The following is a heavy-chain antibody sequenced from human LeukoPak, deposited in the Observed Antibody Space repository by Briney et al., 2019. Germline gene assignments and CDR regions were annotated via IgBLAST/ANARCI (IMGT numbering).Heavy chain of an antibody. CDR3: AKDSSRRTYYYMDV. CDR2: ISWDGGST. CDR1: GFTFDDYT. J-gene: IGHJ6*03. Sequence: GGSLRLSCAASGFTFDDYTMHWVRQAPGKGLEWVSLISWDGGSTYYADSVKGRFTISRDNSKNSLYLQTNSLRTEDTALYYCAKDSSRRTYYYMDVWGKGTTVTVSS. D-gene: IGHD6-6*01. V-gene: IGHV3-43*01.